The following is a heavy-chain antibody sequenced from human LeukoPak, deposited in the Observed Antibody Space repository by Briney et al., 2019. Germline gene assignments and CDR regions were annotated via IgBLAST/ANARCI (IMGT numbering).Heavy chain of an antibody. D-gene: IGHD6-19*01. V-gene: IGHV1-46*01. Sequence: GASVKVSCKASGYTFTSYYMHWVRQAPGQGLEWMGIINPSGGSTSYAQKFQGRVTMTRDTSTSTVYMELSSLRSEDTAVYYCARQGGRGSGWFSKPYDYWGQGTLVTVSS. CDR2: INPSGGST. J-gene: IGHJ4*02. CDR3: ARQGGRGSGWFSKPYDY. CDR1: GYTFTSYY.